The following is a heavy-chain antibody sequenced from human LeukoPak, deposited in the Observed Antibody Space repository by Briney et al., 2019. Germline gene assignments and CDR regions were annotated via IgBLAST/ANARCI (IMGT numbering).Heavy chain of an antibody. CDR2: IYTSGST. Sequence: KTSETLSLTCTVSGGSISSYYWSWIRQPPGKGLEWIGRIYTSGSTNYNPSLKSRVTMSVDTSKNQFSLKLSSVTAADTAVYYCAREVGRITIFGVAVNWFDPWGQGTLVTVSS. J-gene: IGHJ5*02. CDR3: AREVGRITIFGVAVNWFDP. V-gene: IGHV4-4*07. CDR1: GGSISSYY. D-gene: IGHD3-3*01.